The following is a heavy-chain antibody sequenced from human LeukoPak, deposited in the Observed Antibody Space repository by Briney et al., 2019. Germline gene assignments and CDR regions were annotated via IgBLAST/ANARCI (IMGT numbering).Heavy chain of an antibody. CDR2: INPNSGGT. CDR1: GYTFTGYY. CDR3: ARDPDYFKIAAAGHEGY. V-gene: IGHV1-2*02. J-gene: IGHJ4*02. Sequence: ASVKVSCKASGYTFTGYYMHWVRQAPGQGLEWMGWINPNSGGTNYAQKFQGRVTMTRDTSISTAYMELSRLRSDDTAVYYCARDPDYFKIAAAGHEGYWGQGTLVTVPS. D-gene: IGHD6-13*01.